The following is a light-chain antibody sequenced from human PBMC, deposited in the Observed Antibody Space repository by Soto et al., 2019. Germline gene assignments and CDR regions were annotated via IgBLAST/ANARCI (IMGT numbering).Light chain of an antibody. Sequence: QTVVTQEPSFSVSPGGTVILTCGLTSGSVSTRYYPSWYQQSPGLAPRTLIYNTTTRSSGVPDRFSGSILGNKAALTISGAQAGDEADYYCQVWDTSTVFGGGTKLTVL. CDR1: SGSVSTRYY. CDR3: QVWDTSTV. CDR2: NTT. J-gene: IGLJ3*02. V-gene: IGLV8-61*01.